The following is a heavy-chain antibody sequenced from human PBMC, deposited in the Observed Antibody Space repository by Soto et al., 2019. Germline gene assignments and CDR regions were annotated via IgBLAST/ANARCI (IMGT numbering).Heavy chain of an antibody. J-gene: IGHJ4*02. CDR2: IYHSGST. CDR3: ARGTRTVTTPTPYFDY. D-gene: IGHD4-17*01. V-gene: IGHV4-30-2*01. CDR1: GGSISSGGYS. Sequence: PSETLSLTCAVSGGSISSGGYSWIWIRQPPGKGLEWIGYIYHSGSTYYNPSLKSRVTISVDRSKNQFSLKLSSVTAADTAVYYCARGTRTVTTPTPYFDYWGQGTLVTVSS.